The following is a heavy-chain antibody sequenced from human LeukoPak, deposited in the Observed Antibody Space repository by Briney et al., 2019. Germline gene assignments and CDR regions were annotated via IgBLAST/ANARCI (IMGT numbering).Heavy chain of an antibody. V-gene: IGHV3-23*01. CDR2: ISASGGTT. CDR1: GFTFSSYA. CDR3: ARDRGAAAGINYFDY. J-gene: IGHJ4*02. D-gene: IGHD6-13*01. Sequence: GGSLRLSCAASGFTFSSYALSWVRQAPGKGLEWVSVISASGGTTYYADSVEGRFTISRDTSKDTVYLQMHSLRAEDTAVYYCARDRGAAAGINYFDYWGQGTLVTVSS.